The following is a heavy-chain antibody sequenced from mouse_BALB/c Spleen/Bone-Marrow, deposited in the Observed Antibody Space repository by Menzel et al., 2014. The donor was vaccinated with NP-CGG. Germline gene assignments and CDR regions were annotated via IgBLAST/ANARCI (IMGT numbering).Heavy chain of an antibody. J-gene: IGHJ4*01. CDR1: GFDFSGYW. CDR2: INPESSTI. V-gene: IGHV4-1*02. CDR3: ARHYYYGYVDY. Sequence: VQLQQSGGGLVQPGGSLKLSCAVSGFDFSGYWMSWVRPAPGRGLEWIGEINPESSTINYTPSLKDKFSISRDNAKNTLYLQMSKVRSEDTALYYCARHYYYGYVDYWGQGTSVTVSS. D-gene: IGHD1-2*01.